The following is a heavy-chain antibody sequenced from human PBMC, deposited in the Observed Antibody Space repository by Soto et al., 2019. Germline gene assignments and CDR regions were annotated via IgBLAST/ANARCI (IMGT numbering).Heavy chain of an antibody. CDR1: GYSFAGYW. V-gene: IGHV5-10-1*01. CDR3: ARQIYDSDSGPNFQYYFDS. CDR2: IYPSDSQT. Sequence: ETRKISWNGSGYSFAGYWITWVRQMPGKGLECMGSIYPSDSQTYYSPSFRGHVTISAAKSITTVFLQWSSLRASDTAMYYCARQIYDSDSGPNFQYYFDSWGQGTLVTVSS. D-gene: IGHD3-22*01. J-gene: IGHJ4*02.